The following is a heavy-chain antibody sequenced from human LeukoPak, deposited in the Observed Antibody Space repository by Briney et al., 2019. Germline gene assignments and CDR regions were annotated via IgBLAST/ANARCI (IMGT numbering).Heavy chain of an antibody. J-gene: IGHJ2*01. CDR3: ASGTFDGPLYGTYWYFHV. Sequence: SETLSLTCAVSGASINNNYWTWIRQPPGKGLEWIGYIYSNGNTNYNPSLKGRVTMSIETSKNQFSLQLPSVTAADTAVYYCASGTFDGPLYGTYWYFHVWGRGTLVTVSS. D-gene: IGHD1-14*01. CDR2: IYSNGNT. CDR1: GASINNNY. V-gene: IGHV4-59*01.